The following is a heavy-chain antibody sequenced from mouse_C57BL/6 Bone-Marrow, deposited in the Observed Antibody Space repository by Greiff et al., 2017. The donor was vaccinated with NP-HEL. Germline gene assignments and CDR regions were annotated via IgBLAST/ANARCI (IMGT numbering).Heavy chain of an antibody. CDR1: GFTFTDYY. V-gene: IGHV7-3*01. Sequence: EVQVVESGGGLVQPGGSLSLSCAASGFTFTDYYMSWVRQPPGKALEWLGFIRNTANGSTTEYSASVQGRFTISRDNSQSILYLQMNALRDEDSATYYSARYRGGRYFEVWGTGTTVTVSS. CDR3: ARYRGGRYFEV. CDR2: IRNTANGSTT. J-gene: IGHJ1*03.